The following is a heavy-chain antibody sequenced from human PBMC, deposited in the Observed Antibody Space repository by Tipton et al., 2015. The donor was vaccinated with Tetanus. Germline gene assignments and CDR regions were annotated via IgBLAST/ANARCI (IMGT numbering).Heavy chain of an antibody. V-gene: IGHV3-15*07. CDR1: GLFFHNAW. CDR2: IKSKTDGGTT. CDR3: ARERFVEWLGPLDC. Sequence: SLRLSCTTSGLFFHNAWMNWVRQAPGKGLEWVGRIKSKTDGGTTDYAARVKDRFSISRDDSKNTLYLQMDSLRVEDTATYFCARERFVEWLGPLDCRGQGTLVTVSS. D-gene: IGHD3-3*01. J-gene: IGHJ4*02.